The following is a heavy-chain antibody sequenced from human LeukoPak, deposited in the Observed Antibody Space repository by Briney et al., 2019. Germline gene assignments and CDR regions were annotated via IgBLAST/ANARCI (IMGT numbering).Heavy chain of an antibody. CDR1: GGSIRRYH. J-gene: IGHJ5*02. V-gene: IGHV4-59*01. CDR2: IYYSGST. CDR3: ARCIAVAGMFGWFDP. Sequence: NSSETLSLTCTVSGGSIRRYHWLWIRQPPGKGLEWIGYIYYSGSTNYNPSLKSRVTISVDTSKNQFSLKLSSVSAADTAVYYCARCIAVAGMFGWFDPWGQGTLVTVSS. D-gene: IGHD6-19*01.